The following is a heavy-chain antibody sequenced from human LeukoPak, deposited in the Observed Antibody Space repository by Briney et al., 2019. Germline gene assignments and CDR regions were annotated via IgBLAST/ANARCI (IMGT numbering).Heavy chain of an antibody. CDR3: AKGLMGVRDGYNYDAFDI. D-gene: IGHD5-24*01. CDR1: GFTFSSYS. V-gene: IGHV3-48*01. J-gene: IGHJ3*02. Sequence: GGSLRLSCAASGFTFSSYSMNWVRQAPGKGLEWVSYISSSSSTIYYADSVKGRFTISRDNSKNTLYLQMNSLRAEDTAVYYCAKGLMGVRDGYNYDAFDIWGQGTMVTVSS. CDR2: ISSSSSTI.